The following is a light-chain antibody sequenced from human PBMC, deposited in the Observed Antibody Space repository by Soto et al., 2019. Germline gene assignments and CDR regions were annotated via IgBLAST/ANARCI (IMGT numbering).Light chain of an antibody. CDR1: QGIRDA. V-gene: IGKV1-6*01. Sequence: IKANQSPSSLSASVRDRVTIHCRASQGIRDALGWYQQKPGKVPKRLIYSASSLQNGVPSRFSGSGSGTDFTLTINSLQPEDFATYYCLHAYIFPLTFDGGTMVDIK. CDR3: LHAYIFPLT. J-gene: IGKJ4*01. CDR2: SAS.